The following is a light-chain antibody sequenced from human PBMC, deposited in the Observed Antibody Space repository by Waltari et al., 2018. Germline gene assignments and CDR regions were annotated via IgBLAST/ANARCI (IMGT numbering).Light chain of an antibody. Sequence: QSALTQPVSVSESPGQSITISCPGTSSDVGHYHFVPWYQTPPGKPPKLMIYEVSNRPSGVSSRFSASKSGNTASLTISGLQAEDEADYYCTSFTSRSTWVFGGGTKLTVL. CDR3: TSFTSRSTWV. J-gene: IGLJ3*02. CDR1: SSDVGHYHF. V-gene: IGLV2-14*01. CDR2: EVS.